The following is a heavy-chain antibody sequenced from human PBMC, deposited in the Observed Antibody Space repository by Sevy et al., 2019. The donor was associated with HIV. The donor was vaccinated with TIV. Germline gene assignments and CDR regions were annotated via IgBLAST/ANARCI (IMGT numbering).Heavy chain of an antibody. CDR2: VSISGPNT. J-gene: IGHJ4*02. CDR1: GFTFSNYA. D-gene: IGHD6-19*01. Sequence: GGSLRLSCAASGFTFSNYAMSWVRQAPGKGLEWVSSVSISGPNTYYADSVKGRFTISREISKNTMYLQMNSLRAEDTAVYYCAKEWTQLSDWYGELDYWGQGSLVTVSS. V-gene: IGHV3-23*01. CDR3: AKEWTQLSDWYGELDY.